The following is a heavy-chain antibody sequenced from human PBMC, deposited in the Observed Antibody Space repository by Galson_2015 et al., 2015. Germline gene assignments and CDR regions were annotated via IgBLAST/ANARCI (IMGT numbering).Heavy chain of an antibody. J-gene: IGHJ4*02. CDR2: LSHTGSSI. D-gene: IGHD2-21*02. Sequence: SLRHSCAASGFTFSRSAMNWVRQAPGNGLEWVSALSHTGSSIYYADSVKGRFPISRDNSNNTLYLHLNSLRADDTAVYYCAKDRRAVVMSAIDYWGQVTQVTVSS. CDR3: AKDRRAVVMSAIDY. V-gene: IGHV3-23*01. CDR1: GFTFSRSA.